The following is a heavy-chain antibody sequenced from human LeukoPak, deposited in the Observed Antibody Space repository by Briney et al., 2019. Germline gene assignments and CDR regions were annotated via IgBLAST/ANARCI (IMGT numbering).Heavy chain of an antibody. CDR3: TRVFQGLGGMYYYDSSGYPLD. CDR1: GFTFGDYA. D-gene: IGHD3-22*01. Sequence: GGSLRLSCTASGFTFGDYAMSWFRQAPGKGLEWVGFIRSKAYGGTTEYAASVKGRFTISRDDSKSIAYLQMNSLKTEDTAVYYCTRVFQGLGGMYYYDSSGYPLDWGQGTLVTVSS. J-gene: IGHJ4*02. CDR2: IRSKAYGGTT. V-gene: IGHV3-49*03.